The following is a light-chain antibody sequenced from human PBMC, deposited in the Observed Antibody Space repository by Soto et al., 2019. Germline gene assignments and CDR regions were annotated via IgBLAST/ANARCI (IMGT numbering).Light chain of an antibody. V-gene: IGKV3-15*01. J-gene: IGKJ4*01. CDR3: QHYNNWPLT. CDR2: GAS. Sequence: EIVWTQSPATLSLSPGERATLSCRASQSVSSYLAWYQQKPGQAPRLLIYGASTRATGIPARFSGSGSGTEFTLTISSLQSEDFALYYCQHYNNWPLTFGGGTKADI. CDR1: QSVSSY.